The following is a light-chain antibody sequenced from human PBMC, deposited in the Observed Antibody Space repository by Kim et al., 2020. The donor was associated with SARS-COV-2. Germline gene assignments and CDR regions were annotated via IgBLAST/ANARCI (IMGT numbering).Light chain of an antibody. CDR2: DVS. Sequence: GQSITIYCTGTSGDGCGYNYVSWYQQHPGKAPKLMIYDVSNRPSGVSNRFSGSKSGNTASLTISGLQAEDEADYYCSSYTSSSTLVFGGGTQLTVL. CDR3: SSYTSSSTLV. CDR1: SGDGCGYNY. V-gene: IGLV2-14*03. J-gene: IGLJ3*02.